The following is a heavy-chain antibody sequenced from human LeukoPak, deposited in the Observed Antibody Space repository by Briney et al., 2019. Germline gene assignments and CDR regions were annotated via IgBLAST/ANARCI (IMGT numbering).Heavy chain of an antibody. CDR1: GFTVSSNY. CDR2: IYRGGNT. D-gene: IGHD2-8*01. Sequence: GGSLRLSCAASGFTVSSNYMSWGRQAPGKGLEWSSVIYRGGNTYYADYVRGRFTIPRDNSKNTLYLQMNSLRADDTAVYYCASGHGVTLFAYWGRGTLVTVSS. J-gene: IGHJ4*02. CDR3: ASGHGVTLFAY. V-gene: IGHV3-66*01.